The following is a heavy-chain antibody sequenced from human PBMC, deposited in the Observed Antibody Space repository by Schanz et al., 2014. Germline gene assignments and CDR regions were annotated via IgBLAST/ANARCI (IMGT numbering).Heavy chain of an antibody. V-gene: IGHV3-64*01. J-gene: IGHJ2*01. D-gene: IGHD1-26*01. CDR3: ARNRGSGGQNWYFDL. CDR2: LSANGDST. CDR1: GFTLSNYA. Sequence: EVQLVESGGGLVQPGGSLRLSCAAPGFTLSNYAMHWVRQTPDKGLEWVSGLSANGDSTFYSSSVKGRFTISRDISKNTLYLQMGSLRADDTAVYYCARNRGSGGQNWYFDLWGRGTLVTVSS.